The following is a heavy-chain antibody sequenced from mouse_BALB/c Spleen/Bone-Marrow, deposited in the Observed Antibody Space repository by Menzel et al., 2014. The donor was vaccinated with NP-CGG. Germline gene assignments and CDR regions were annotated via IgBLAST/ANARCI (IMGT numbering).Heavy chain of an antibody. CDR3: TRGITTVVATRAMDY. Sequence: VQLQQSGTVLARPGASVKMSCKASGYTFTSYWMHWVKQRPGQGLEWIGAIYPGNSDTSYNQKFKGKAKLTAVTSTSTAYMYLSSLTNEDSAVYYCTRGITTVVATRAMDYWSQGTSVAISS. J-gene: IGHJ4*01. V-gene: IGHV1-5*01. D-gene: IGHD1-1*01. CDR2: IYPGNSDT. CDR1: GYTFTSYW.